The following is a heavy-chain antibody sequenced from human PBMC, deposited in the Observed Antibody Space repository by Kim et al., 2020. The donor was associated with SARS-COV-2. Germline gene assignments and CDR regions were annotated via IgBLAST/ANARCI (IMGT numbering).Heavy chain of an antibody. J-gene: IGHJ4*02. D-gene: IGHD2-2*01. Sequence: SETLSLTCAVYGGSFSGYYWIWVRQPPGKGLEWIGEISHGGGADYNPSLKNRVSISVDTSKNQFSLKLTSVTAADTALYYCAGNRFDVAVLTYWGQGTLV. CDR3: AGNRFDVAVLTY. CDR2: ISHGGGA. V-gene: IGHV4-34*01. CDR1: GGSFSGYY.